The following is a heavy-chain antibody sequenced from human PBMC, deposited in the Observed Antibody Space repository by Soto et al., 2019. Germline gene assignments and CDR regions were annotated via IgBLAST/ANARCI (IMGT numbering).Heavy chain of an antibody. CDR3: ARKRAFDV. Sequence: QVQLQQWGAGLLKPSETLSLTCGVYGGSFSGYSWSWIRQPPGKGLEWIGEINHSGSIYYNPSLQSRVTISGETSNNWFSLILTSVTAAHTAIYYWARKRAFDVWGQGRRVTVSS. J-gene: IGHJ3*01. CDR1: GGSFSGYS. CDR2: INHSGSI. V-gene: IGHV4-34*01.